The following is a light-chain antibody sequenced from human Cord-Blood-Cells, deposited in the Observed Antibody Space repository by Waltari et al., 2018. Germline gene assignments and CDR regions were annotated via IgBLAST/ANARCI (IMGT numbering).Light chain of an antibody. Sequence: DIQLTQSPSSLSASVGDRVTITCRASQSISSYLNWYQQKPGKAPKLLIYAAPRLQSGVPSRFSGSGSGTDFTLTISSLQPEDFATYYCQQSYSTHTFGQGTKLEIK. CDR1: QSISSY. CDR2: AAP. V-gene: IGKV1-39*01. CDR3: QQSYSTHT. J-gene: IGKJ2*01.